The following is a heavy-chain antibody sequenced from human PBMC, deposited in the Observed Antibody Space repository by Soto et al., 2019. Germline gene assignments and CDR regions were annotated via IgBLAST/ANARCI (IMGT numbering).Heavy chain of an antibody. D-gene: IGHD4-17*01. CDR3: TSDSPVVTTNYGFDY. Sequence: EVQLVESGGGLVNPGGSLRLSCGSSGFTFSHAWMNWVRQAPGRGLEWVARFKSRGDGGTTDYAAPVKGRFTISRDDSENTLCLQMDSLKIEDTAVYFCTSDSPVVTTNYGFDYWGQGILVTVSS. CDR1: GFTFSHAW. J-gene: IGHJ4*02. V-gene: IGHV3-15*07. CDR2: FKSRGDGGTT.